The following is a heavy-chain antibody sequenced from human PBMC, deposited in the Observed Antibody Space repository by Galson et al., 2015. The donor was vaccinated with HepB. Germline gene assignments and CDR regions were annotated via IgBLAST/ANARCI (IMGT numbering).Heavy chain of an antibody. D-gene: IGHD2-2*01. CDR1: GFTFSSYA. CDR3: AKEVVCSSTSCQSY. V-gene: IGHV3-23*01. J-gene: IGHJ4*02. CDR2: ISGSGGST. Sequence: SVRLSCAASGFTFSSYAMSWVRQAPGKGLEWVSAISGSGGSTYYADSVKGRFTISRDNSKNTLYLQMNSLRAEDTAVYYCAKEVVCSSTSCQSYWGQGTLVTVSS.